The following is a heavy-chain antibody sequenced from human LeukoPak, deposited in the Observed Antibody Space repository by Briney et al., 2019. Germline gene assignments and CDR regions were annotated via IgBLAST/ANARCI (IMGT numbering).Heavy chain of an antibody. D-gene: IGHD2-15*01. Sequence: ASVKVSCKASGYTFTSYGISWVRQAPGQGLEWMGWVSAYNGNTNYAQKLQGRVTMTTDTSTSTAYMELRSLRSDDTAVYYCARSTGYCSGGSCYRPLYGMDVWGQGTTVTVSS. CDR1: GYTFTSYG. CDR3: ARSTGYCSGGSCYRPLYGMDV. CDR2: VSAYNGNT. V-gene: IGHV1-18*01. J-gene: IGHJ6*02.